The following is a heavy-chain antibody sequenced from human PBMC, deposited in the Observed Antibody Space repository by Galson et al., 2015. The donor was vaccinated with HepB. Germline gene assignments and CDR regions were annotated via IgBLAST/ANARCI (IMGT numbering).Heavy chain of an antibody. CDR3: ARGLGVWGVGGSYRRDFDY. CDR2: INPNSGGT. V-gene: IGHV1-2*02. CDR1: GYTFTGYY. J-gene: IGHJ4*02. D-gene: IGHD3-16*02. Sequence: SVKVSCKASGYTFTGYYMHWVRQAPGQGLEWMGWINPNSGGTNYAQKFQGRVTMTRDKSISTAYMELSRLRSDDTAVYYCARGLGVWGVGGSYRRDFDYWGQGTLVTVSS.